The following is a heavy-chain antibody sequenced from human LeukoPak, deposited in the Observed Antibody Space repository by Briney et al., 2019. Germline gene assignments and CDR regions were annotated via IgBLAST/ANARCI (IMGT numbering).Heavy chain of an antibody. Sequence: PSETLSLTCTVSGGSISSSSYYWGWIRPPPGQGLVWIGSIYYSGSTYYHPSLKRRVTICVDTSKDQFSLKLSSVTAAGTAVYYCATSYGDYLYYYYGMDVWGQGTTVTVSS. J-gene: IGHJ6*02. CDR3: ATSYGDYLYYYYGMDV. V-gene: IGHV4-39*01. D-gene: IGHD4-17*01. CDR1: GGSISSSSYY. CDR2: IYYSGST.